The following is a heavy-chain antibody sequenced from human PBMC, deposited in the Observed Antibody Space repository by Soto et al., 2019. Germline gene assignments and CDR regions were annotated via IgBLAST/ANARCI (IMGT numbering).Heavy chain of an antibody. D-gene: IGHD2-15*01. V-gene: IGHV4-31*03. CDR1: GGSISSGGYY. CDR3: ARGSVVAATRFDY. Sequence: QVQLQESGPGLVKPSQTLSLTCTVSGGSISSGGYYWSWIRQHPGKGLEWIGYIYYSGSTYYNPPLQSRVTISVDTSKTRSSLKLSSVTAADTAVYYCARGSVVAATRFDYWGQGTLVTVSS. J-gene: IGHJ4*02. CDR2: IYYSGST.